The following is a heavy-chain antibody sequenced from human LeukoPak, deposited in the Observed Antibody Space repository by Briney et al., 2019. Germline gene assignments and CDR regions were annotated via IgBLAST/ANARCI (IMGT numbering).Heavy chain of an antibody. CDR1: GGTFSSYA. V-gene: IGHV1-69*06. Sequence: ASVKVSCKASGGTFSSYAISWVRQAPGQGLEWMGGIIPIFGTANYAQKFQGRVTITADKSTSTAYMELSSLRSEDTAVYYCARSSPCGGDCYSGLEYFQHWGQGTLVTVSS. CDR2: IIPIFGTA. D-gene: IGHD2-21*02. J-gene: IGHJ1*01. CDR3: ARSSPCGGDCYSGLEYFQH.